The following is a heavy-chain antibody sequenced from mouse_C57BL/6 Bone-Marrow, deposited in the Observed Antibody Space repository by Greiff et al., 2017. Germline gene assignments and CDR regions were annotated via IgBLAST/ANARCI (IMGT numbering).Heavy chain of an antibody. D-gene: IGHD1-1*01. V-gene: IGHV14-1*01. J-gene: IGHJ1*03. Sequence: VQLQQSGAELVRPGASVKLSCTASGFNIKDYYMHWVKQRPEQGLEWIGRIDPEDGDTEYAPKFQGKATMTADTSSYTAYLQLSSLTSEDTAVXYCTTPITTVVATSDVWGTGTTVTVSS. CDR1: GFNIKDYY. CDR2: IDPEDGDT. CDR3: TTPITTVVATSDV.